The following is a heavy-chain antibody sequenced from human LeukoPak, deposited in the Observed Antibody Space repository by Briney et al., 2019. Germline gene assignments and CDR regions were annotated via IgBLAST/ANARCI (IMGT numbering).Heavy chain of an antibody. V-gene: IGHV3-48*01. Sequence: GGSLRLSCAASGFTFSSYSMNWVRQAPGKGLEWVSYISSSSSTIYYADSVKGRFTISRDNAKNSLYLQMNSLRAEDTAVYYCAKGNDYGGYYLPLDAFDIWGQGTMVTVSS. CDR3: AKGNDYGGYYLPLDAFDI. J-gene: IGHJ3*02. CDR1: GFTFSSYS. CDR2: ISSSSSTI. D-gene: IGHD4-17*01.